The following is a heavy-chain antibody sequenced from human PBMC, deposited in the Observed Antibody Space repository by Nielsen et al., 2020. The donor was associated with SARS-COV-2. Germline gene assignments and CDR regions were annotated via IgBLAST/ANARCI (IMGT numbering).Heavy chain of an antibody. CDR2: ISWDGDST. CDR3: ARDRDGSWYFDL. Sequence: GGSLRLSCAASGFTFDDYTMHWVRQTPGKGLEWVSLISWDGDSTYYADSVKGRFTISRENAKNSLYLQMNSLRAGDTAVYYCARDRDGSWYFDLWGRGTLVTVSS. CDR1: GFTFDDYT. V-gene: IGHV3-43*01. J-gene: IGHJ2*01.